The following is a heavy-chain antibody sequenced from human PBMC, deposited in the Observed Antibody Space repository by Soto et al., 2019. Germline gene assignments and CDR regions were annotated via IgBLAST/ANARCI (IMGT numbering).Heavy chain of an antibody. V-gene: IGHV4-4*02. D-gene: IGHD2-2*01. Sequence: PSETLSLTCAVSGGSISSGTWWSWVRQPPGRGLERIGEIYHSGSPNYNPSLKSRVTMSVDKSKNLFSLRLSSVTAADSALYYCARRVPPATKWLDPWGQGTLVTVSS. CDR3: ARRVPPATKWLDP. CDR2: IYHSGSP. J-gene: IGHJ5*02. CDR1: GGSISSGTW.